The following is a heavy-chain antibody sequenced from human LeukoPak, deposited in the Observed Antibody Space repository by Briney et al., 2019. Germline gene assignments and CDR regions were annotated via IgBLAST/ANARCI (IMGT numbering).Heavy chain of an antibody. CDR2: ISGSGGST. V-gene: IGHV3-23*01. J-gene: IGHJ3*01. CDR1: GFTFSSYA. CDR3: ARRGGSTGWGAFDF. D-gene: IGHD6-19*01. Sequence: PGGSLRLSCAASGFTFSSYAMSWVRQAPGKGLEWVSAISGSGGSTYYADSVKGRFTISSDNSKNTLYLQMNSLSREDTAIYYCARRGGSTGWGAFDFWGHGTMVTVSS.